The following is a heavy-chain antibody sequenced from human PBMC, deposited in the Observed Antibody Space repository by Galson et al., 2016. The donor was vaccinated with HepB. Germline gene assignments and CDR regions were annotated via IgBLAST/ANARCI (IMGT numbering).Heavy chain of an antibody. CDR3: AKPFLSSGLYYFDY. CDR1: GFTFSSSA. D-gene: IGHD6-19*01. Sequence: SLRLSCAASGFTFSSSAMNWVRQAPGKGLEWLSHISGGSSTIYYADSVKGRFTVSRDNAKNSLYLQMNSLRDDDTAVYYCAKPFLSSGLYYFDYWGRGTLATVS. V-gene: IGHV3-48*02. J-gene: IGHJ4*02. CDR2: ISGGSSTI.